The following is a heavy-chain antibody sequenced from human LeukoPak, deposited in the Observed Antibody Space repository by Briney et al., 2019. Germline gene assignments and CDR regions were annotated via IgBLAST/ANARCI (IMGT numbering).Heavy chain of an antibody. V-gene: IGHV4-39*07. CDR1: GGSISSSSYY. CDR2: IDYSGTT. CDR3: AREVDAAAAYNWFDP. D-gene: IGHD2-2*01. J-gene: IGHJ5*02. Sequence: SETLSLTCTVSGGSISSSSYYWVWIRQPPGKGLEWIGTIDYSGTTYYKPSLKSRATISVDTSKNQFSLKLRSVTAADTAVYYCAREVDAAAAYNWFDPWGQGTLVTVSS.